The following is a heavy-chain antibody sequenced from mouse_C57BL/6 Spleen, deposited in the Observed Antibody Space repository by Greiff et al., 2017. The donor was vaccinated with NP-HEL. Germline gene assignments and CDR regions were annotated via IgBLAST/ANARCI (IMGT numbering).Heavy chain of an antibody. D-gene: IGHD1-1*02. J-gene: IGHJ4*01. CDR1: GYTFTDYY. CDR2: INPNNGGT. CDR3: ARGGWEDYAMDY. V-gene: IGHV1-26*01. Sequence: EVKLQESGPELVKPGASVKISCKASGYTFTDYYMNWVKQSHGKSLEWIGDINPNNGGTSYNQKFKGKATLTVDKSSSTSYMELRSLTSEDSAVYYCARGGWEDYAMDYWGQGTSVTVSS.